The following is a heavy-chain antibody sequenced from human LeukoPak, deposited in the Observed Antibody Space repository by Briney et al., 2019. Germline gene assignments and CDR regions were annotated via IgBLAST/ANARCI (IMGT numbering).Heavy chain of an antibody. CDR2: VNPNSGGT. Sequence: ASVKVSFKASGYTFTGYYMHWVRQAPGQGLEWMGWVNPNSGGTNYAQKFQGRVTMTRDTSISTAYMELSRLRSDDTAVYYCARGGVGATFTDYWGQGTLVTVSS. V-gene: IGHV1-2*02. CDR1: GYTFTGYY. J-gene: IGHJ4*02. D-gene: IGHD1-26*01. CDR3: ARGGVGATFTDY.